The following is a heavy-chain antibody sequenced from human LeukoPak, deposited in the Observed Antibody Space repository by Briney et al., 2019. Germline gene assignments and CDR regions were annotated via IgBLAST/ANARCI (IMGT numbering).Heavy chain of an antibody. CDR2: ISGSGGST. CDR3: ARTEYYYYYYMDV. D-gene: IGHD1-14*01. CDR1: GFTFSSYA. J-gene: IGHJ6*03. Sequence: PGGSLRLSCAASGFTFSSYAMSWVRQAPGKGLEWVSAISGSGGSTYYADSVKGRFTISRDNSKNTLYLQMNSLRAEDTAVYYCARTEYYYYYYMDVWGKGTTVTVSS. V-gene: IGHV3-23*01.